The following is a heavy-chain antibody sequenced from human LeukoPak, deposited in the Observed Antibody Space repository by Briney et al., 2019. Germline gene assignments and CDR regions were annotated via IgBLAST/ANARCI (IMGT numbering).Heavy chain of an antibody. CDR1: GYTFTSYD. CDR2: MNPTSGNT. V-gene: IGHV1-8*01. J-gene: IGHJ3*02. Sequence: VASVKVSCKASGYTFTSYDINWVRQATGQGLEWMGWMNPTSGNTGYAQKFQGRLTMTRNTSISTAYMELSSLRSEDTAVYYCARYSVLRYFDDDAFYIWGQGTMVTVSS. D-gene: IGHD3-9*01. CDR3: ARYSVLRYFDDDAFYI.